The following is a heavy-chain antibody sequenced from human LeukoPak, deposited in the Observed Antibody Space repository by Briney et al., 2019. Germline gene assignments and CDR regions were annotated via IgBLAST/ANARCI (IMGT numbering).Heavy chain of an antibody. V-gene: IGHV1-69*01. D-gene: IGHD3-3*01. CDR1: GGTFSSYA. Sequence: SVKVSCKASGGTFSSYAISWVRQAPGQGLEWMGGIIPIFGTANYAQKFQGRVTITADESTSTAYMELSSLRSEDTAVYYCASPPIFGVVTHLYYFDYWGQGTLVTVSS. CDR3: ASPPIFGVVTHLYYFDY. J-gene: IGHJ4*02. CDR2: IIPIFGTA.